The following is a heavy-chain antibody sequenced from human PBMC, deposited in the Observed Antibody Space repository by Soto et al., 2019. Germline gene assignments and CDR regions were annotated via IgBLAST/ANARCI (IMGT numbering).Heavy chain of an antibody. D-gene: IGHD2-21*02. Sequence: SETLSLTCTVSDGSIDSSAYSWGWIRQPPGKGLEWIGSINYSGGTYYSPSLKSRVTISIDTSRNQFSLRLSSVTAADTAVYYCARRDCGGDCYSWYYWGQGTLVTVSS. V-gene: IGHV4-39*01. CDR1: DGSIDSSAYS. CDR3: ARRDCGGDCYSWYY. CDR2: INYSGGT. J-gene: IGHJ4*02.